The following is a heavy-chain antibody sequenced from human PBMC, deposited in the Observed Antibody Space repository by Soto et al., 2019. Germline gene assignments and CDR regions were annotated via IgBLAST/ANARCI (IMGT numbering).Heavy chain of an antibody. D-gene: IGHD3-9*01. V-gene: IGHV3-66*01. Sequence: EVQLVESGGGLVQPGGSLRLSCAASGLTVSSNYMSWVRQAPGKGLEWVSVIYSGGTTYYADSMTGRCTISRANSQNTLYLQMNTLSAEDTAIYYCASDIIDSASDCWGQGTLVTVSS. CDR2: IYSGGTT. CDR1: GLTVSSNY. CDR3: ASDIIDSASDC. J-gene: IGHJ4*02.